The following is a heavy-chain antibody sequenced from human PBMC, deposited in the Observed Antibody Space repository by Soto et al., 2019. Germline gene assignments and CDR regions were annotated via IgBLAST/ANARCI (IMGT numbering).Heavy chain of an antibody. Sequence: GGSLRLSCAASGIAFTTHVMTWVRQAPGKRLEWVSALSTRDNPYYADSVKGRFTISRDTSRGMLYLQMDSLRPEDTAMYYCARSIRSRESPDSWATDAFAVWGQGTMVTVSS. CDR1: GIAFTTHV. V-gene: IGHV3-23*01. D-gene: IGHD2-15*01. J-gene: IGHJ3*01. CDR2: LSTRDNP. CDR3: ARSIRSRESPDSWATDAFAV.